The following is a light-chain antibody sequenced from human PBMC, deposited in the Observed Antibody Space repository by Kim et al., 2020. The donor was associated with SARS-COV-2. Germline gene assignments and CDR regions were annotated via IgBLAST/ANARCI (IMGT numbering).Light chain of an antibody. CDR1: QSVLYSSNNKNY. Sequence: ERATINCKSSQSVLYSSNNKNYLAWYQQKPGQPPKLLIYWASTRESGVPDRFSGSGSGTDFTLTISSLQAEDVAVYYCQKYYSTYTFGQGTKLEI. CDR2: WAS. CDR3: QKYYSTYT. V-gene: IGKV4-1*01. J-gene: IGKJ2*01.